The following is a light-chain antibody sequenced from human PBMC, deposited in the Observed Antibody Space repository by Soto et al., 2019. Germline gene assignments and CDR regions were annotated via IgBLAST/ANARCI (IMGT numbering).Light chain of an antibody. CDR1: TGTVTSGHY. CDR3: SLSYNRAWV. J-gene: IGLJ2*01. CDR2: DST. V-gene: IGLV7-46*01. Sequence: QAVVTQESSLTVSPGGTVTLTCGSSTGTVTSGHYAYWLQQKPGQAPKTLIYDSTNRLSWTPARFSGSLLGGKAALTLSGAQPEDEADYYCSLSYNRAWVFGGGTKVTVL.